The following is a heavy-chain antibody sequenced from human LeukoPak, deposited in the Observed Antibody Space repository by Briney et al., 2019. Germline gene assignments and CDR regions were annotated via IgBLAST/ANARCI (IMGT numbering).Heavy chain of an antibody. J-gene: IGHJ4*02. CDR1: GYTFTSYG. D-gene: IGHD3-22*01. Sequence: GASVKVSCKASGYTFTSYGISWGRQAPGQGLEWMGWISAYNGNTNYAQKLQGRVTMTTDTSTSTAYMELRSLRSDDTAVYYCAREPHGGTYYDSSGYDYWGKGPLVTVSS. V-gene: IGHV1-18*01. CDR3: AREPHGGTYYDSSGYDY. CDR2: ISAYNGNT.